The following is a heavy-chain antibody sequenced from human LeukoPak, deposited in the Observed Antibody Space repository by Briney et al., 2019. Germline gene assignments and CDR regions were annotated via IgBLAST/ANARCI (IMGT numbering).Heavy chain of an antibody. CDR2: IYYSGST. CDR3: ARDGLHVRGYHYYYMDV. CDR1: GGSISSYY. D-gene: IGHD3-10*02. V-gene: IGHV4-59*01. J-gene: IGHJ6*03. Sequence: SETLSLTCTVSGGSISSYYWSWIRQPPGKGLEWIGYIYYSGSTNYNPSLKSRVTISVDTSKNQFSLKLSSVTAADTAVYYCARDGLHVRGYHYYYMDVWGKGTTVTVSS.